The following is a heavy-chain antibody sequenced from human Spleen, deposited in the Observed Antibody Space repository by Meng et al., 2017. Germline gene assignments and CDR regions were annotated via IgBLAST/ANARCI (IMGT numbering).Heavy chain of an antibody. D-gene: IGHD6-19*01. J-gene: IGHJ6*02. Sequence: ASVKVSCKASGYTFTSYGISWVRQAPGQGLEWMGWISAYNGNTNYAQKLQGRVTMTTDTSTSTAYMELRGLRSDDTAVYYCARDSSNSSGWYSGLRYYYYYGMDVWGQGTTVTVSS. CDR1: GYTFTSYG. CDR3: ARDSSNSSGWYSGLRYYYYYGMDV. V-gene: IGHV1-18*01. CDR2: ISAYNGNT.